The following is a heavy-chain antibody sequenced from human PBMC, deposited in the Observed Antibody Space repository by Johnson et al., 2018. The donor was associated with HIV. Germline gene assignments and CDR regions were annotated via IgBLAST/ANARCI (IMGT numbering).Heavy chain of an antibody. Sequence: MQLVESGGGVVQPGRSLRLSCAASGFTFSSYWMHWVRQVPGKGLVWVSGINSDGSDTRYADSVKGRFTISRDNAKTTLYLQMNSLRAEDTAVYYCAREVNAFDIWGQGTVVTVSS. CDR3: AREVNAFDI. CDR1: GFTFSSYW. CDR2: INSDGSDT. D-gene: IGHD3-22*01. J-gene: IGHJ3*02. V-gene: IGHV3-74*01.